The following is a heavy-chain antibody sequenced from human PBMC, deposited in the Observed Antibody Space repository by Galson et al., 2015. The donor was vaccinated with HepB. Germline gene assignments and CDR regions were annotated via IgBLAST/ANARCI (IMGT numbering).Heavy chain of an antibody. CDR2: ISSSGSPI. D-gene: IGHD3-22*01. CDR1: GFSFSDYY. CDR3: ARSLYDSSGYFDC. Sequence: SLRLSCAASGFSFSDYYMSWIRQAPGKGLEWVSYISSSGSPIYYADSVEGRFTISRDNAKNSLYLQMNSLRAEDTAVYYCARSLYDSSGYFDCWGQGTLVTVSS. J-gene: IGHJ4*02. V-gene: IGHV3-11*01.